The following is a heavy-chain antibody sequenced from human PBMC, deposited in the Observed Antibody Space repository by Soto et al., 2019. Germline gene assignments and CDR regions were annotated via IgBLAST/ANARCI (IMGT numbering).Heavy chain of an antibody. CDR3: AGGRDILTRYYPFDL. CDR2: IWYDGSNK. D-gene: IGHD3-9*01. V-gene: IGHV3-33*01. J-gene: IGHJ2*01. CDR1: GFTFSSYG. Sequence: GGSLRLSCAASGFTFSSYGMHWVRQAPGKGLEWVAVIWYDGSNKYYADSVKGRFTISRDNSKNTLYLQMNSLRAEDTAVYYCAGGRDILTRYYPFDLWGRGTLVIVSS.